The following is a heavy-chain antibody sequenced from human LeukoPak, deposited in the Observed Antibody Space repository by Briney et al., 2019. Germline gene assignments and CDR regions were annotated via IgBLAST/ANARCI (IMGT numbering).Heavy chain of an antibody. CDR3: APDAFYDTSGY. D-gene: IGHD3-22*01. CDR1: GYTFTGYY. J-gene: IGHJ4*02. Sequence: SVKVSCKASGYTFTGYYMHWVRQAPGQGLEWMGRINPKCGGTNYAQKFQGRVTMTRDTSISTAYMELSRLRSDDTAVYYCAPDAFYDTSGYWGQGTLVTVSS. V-gene: IGHV1-2*06. CDR2: INPKCGGT.